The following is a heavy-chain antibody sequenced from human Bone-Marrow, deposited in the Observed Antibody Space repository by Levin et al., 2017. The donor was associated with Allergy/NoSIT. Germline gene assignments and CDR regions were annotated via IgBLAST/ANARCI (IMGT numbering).Heavy chain of an antibody. J-gene: IGHJ4*02. Sequence: KSSETLSLTCTVSGYSISSGYYWGWIRQPPGKGLEWIGSIYHSGSTYYNPSLKSRVTISVDTSKNQFSLKLSSVTAADTAVYYCARFHAYYDFWSGWGQGTLVTVSS. V-gene: IGHV4-38-2*02. CDR2: IYHSGST. CDR3: ARFHAYYDFWSG. CDR1: GYSISSGYY. D-gene: IGHD3-3*01.